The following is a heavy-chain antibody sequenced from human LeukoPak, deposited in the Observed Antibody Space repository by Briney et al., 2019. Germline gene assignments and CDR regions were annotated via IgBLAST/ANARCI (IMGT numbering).Heavy chain of an antibody. CDR3: AGGHTRPGIYGMDV. V-gene: IGHV4-39*07. CDR2: IYYSGST. CDR1: GGSIRSSSYY. J-gene: IGHJ6*02. Sequence: SETLSLTCTVSGGSIRSSSYYWGWIRQPPGKGLEWIGSIYYSGSTYYNPSLKSRVTISVDTSKNQFSLKLSSVTAADTAVYYCAGGHTRPGIYGMDVWGQGTTVTVSS. D-gene: IGHD3-10*01.